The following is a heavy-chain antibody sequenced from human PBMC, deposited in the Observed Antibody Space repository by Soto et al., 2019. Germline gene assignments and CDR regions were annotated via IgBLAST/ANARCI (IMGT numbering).Heavy chain of an antibody. CDR1: GFTFSNYA. Sequence: GGSLRLSCAASGFTFSNYAMSWVRQAPGKGLDWVSAITGDGGDTYHADSVKGRLTISRDNSQNTLYLQMNGLRAEDTAVYYCARAYYDFWSGYFRWFDPWGQGTLVTVSS. V-gene: IGHV3-23*01. D-gene: IGHD3-3*01. J-gene: IGHJ5*02. CDR3: ARAYYDFWSGYFRWFDP. CDR2: ITGDGGDT.